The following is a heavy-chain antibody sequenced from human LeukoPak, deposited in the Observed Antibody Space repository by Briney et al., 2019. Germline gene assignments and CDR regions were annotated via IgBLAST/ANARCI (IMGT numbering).Heavy chain of an antibody. Sequence: GGSLRLSCAASGFPFSSYAMTWVRQVPGKGLEWVSGISGSGGSTYHADSVKGRFTISRDNSKNTLYLQMNSLRAEDTAVYYCAKDVSSGYYSRFDYWGQGTLVTVSP. CDR2: ISGSGGST. D-gene: IGHD3-22*01. CDR3: AKDVSSGYYSRFDY. V-gene: IGHV3-23*01. J-gene: IGHJ4*02. CDR1: GFPFSSYA.